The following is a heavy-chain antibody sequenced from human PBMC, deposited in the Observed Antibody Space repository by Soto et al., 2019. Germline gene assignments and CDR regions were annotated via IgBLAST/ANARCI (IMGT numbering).Heavy chain of an antibody. D-gene: IGHD3-9*01. CDR1: GGTFSSYA. Sequence: SVKVSCKASGGTFSSYAISWVRQAPGQGLEWMGGIIPIFGTANYAQKFQGRVTITADESTSTAYMELSSLRSEDTAVYYCARVGKDDILTGYTYYFDYWGQGTLVTVSS. CDR2: IIPIFGTA. CDR3: ARVGKDDILTGYTYYFDY. J-gene: IGHJ4*02. V-gene: IGHV1-69*13.